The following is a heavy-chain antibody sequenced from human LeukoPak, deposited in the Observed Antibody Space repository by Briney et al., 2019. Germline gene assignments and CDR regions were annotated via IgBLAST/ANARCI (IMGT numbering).Heavy chain of an antibody. Sequence: SETLSLTCSVSGGSISSSDYYWGWIRQPPGKGLEWIGSIYYSGSTYYNPSLKSRVTISVDTSKNQFSLKLSSVTAADTAVYYCARLVEFTDYWGQGTLVTVSS. D-gene: IGHD3-10*01. J-gene: IGHJ4*02. CDR1: GGSISSSDYY. CDR3: ARLVEFTDY. CDR2: IYYSGST. V-gene: IGHV4-39*01.